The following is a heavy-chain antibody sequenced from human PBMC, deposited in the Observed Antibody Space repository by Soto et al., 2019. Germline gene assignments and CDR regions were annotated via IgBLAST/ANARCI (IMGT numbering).Heavy chain of an antibody. CDR1: GYAFTSYA. J-gene: IGHJ6*02. CDR2: INAGNGNT. D-gene: IGHD6-13*01. CDR3: ASSYIAAAPYGMDV. Sequence: VASVKGSCKASGYAFTSYAMHWVRPAPGQRLEWMGWINAGNGNTKYSQKFQGRVTITRDTSASTAYMELSSLRSEDTAVYYCASSYIAAAPYGMDVWGQGTTVTVSS. V-gene: IGHV1-3*01.